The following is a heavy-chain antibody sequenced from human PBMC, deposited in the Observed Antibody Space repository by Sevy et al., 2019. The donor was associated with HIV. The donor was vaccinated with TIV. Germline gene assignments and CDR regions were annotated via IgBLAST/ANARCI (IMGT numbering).Heavy chain of an antibody. D-gene: IGHD3-16*01. CDR1: GFPFSSYD. CDR2: ISSSSNFV. CDR3: ARDRGVPRTRGSYQYGMDV. Sequence: GGSLRLSCTASGFPFSSYDMNWVRQAPGQGLEWISSISSSSNFVYQADSVKGRFTISSDNAKNSLFLQRNSLKVEDTAVYYCARDRGVPRTRGSYQYGMDVWGQGTTVTVSS. J-gene: IGHJ6*02. V-gene: IGHV3-21*06.